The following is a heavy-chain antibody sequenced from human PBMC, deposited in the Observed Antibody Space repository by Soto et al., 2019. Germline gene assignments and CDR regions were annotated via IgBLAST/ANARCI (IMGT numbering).Heavy chain of an antibody. CDR1: GFTFSSYG. V-gene: IGHV3-30*18. J-gene: IGHJ6*02. CDR2: ISYDGSNK. D-gene: IGHD4-17*01. Sequence: QVQLVESGGGVVQPGRSLRLSCAASGFTFSSYGMHWVRQAPGKGLEWVAVISYDGSNKYYADSVKGRFTISRDNSKNTLYLQMNSLRAEDTAVYYCAKDRLGMTTVNDYYYYYGMDVWGQGTTVTVSS. CDR3: AKDRLGMTTVNDYYYYYGMDV.